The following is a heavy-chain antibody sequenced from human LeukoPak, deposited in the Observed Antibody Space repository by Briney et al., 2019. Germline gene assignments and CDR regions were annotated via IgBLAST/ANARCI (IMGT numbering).Heavy chain of an antibody. J-gene: IGHJ6*02. CDR1: GGSISSSSHY. CDR3: ARRPNYYDSSGPPRSYYYGMDV. V-gene: IGHV4-39*01. CDR2: IYYSGST. Sequence: SETLSLTCTVSGGSISSSSHYWGWIRQPPGKGLEWIGSIYYSGSTYYNPSLKSRVTISVDTSKNQFSLKLSSVTAADTAVYYCARRPNYYDSSGPPRSYYYGMDVWGQGTTVTVSS. D-gene: IGHD3-22*01.